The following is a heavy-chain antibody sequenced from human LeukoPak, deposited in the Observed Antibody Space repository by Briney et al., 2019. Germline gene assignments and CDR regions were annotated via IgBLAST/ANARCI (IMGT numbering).Heavy chain of an antibody. CDR3: ARDTRGDYYFDY. J-gene: IGHJ4*02. Sequence: SQTLSLTCTVSGGSISSGDYYWTWIRQPPGKGLEWIGYIYYSGSTYYNPSLKSRITISVDTSKNQFSLKLSSVTAADTAVYYCARDTRGDYYFDYWGQGTPVTVSS. CDR1: GGSISSGDYY. D-gene: IGHD4-17*01. V-gene: IGHV4-30-4*01. CDR2: IYYSGST.